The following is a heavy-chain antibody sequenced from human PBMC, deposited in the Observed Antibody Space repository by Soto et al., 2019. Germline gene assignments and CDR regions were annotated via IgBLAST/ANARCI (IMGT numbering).Heavy chain of an antibody. D-gene: IGHD5-18*01. Sequence: QVQLQESGPAVVKPSGTLSLTCAVSGGSISTNNWWRWVRQPPGKGLEWIGETYHRGSTNYNPSLKRRVTISVDKSKNQFSLNLNSVTVADTAVYYCASKTGYGIPLDNWGQGALVTVSS. CDR2: TYHRGST. J-gene: IGHJ4*02. V-gene: IGHV4-4*02. CDR3: ASKTGYGIPLDN. CDR1: GGSISTNNW.